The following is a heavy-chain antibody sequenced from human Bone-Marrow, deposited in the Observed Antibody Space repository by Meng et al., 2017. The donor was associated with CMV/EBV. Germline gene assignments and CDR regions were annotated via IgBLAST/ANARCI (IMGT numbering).Heavy chain of an antibody. D-gene: IGHD1-26*01. CDR2: ISGSGGST. J-gene: IGHJ4*02. CDR1: GLTFSANW. Sequence: GGSLRLSCAASGLTFSANWMHWVRQAPGKGLECVSAISGSGGSTYYADSVKGRFTISRDNSKNTLYLQMNSLRAEDTAVYYCAKSGVTDYWGQGTLVTVSS. CDR3: AKSGVTDY. V-gene: IGHV3-23*01.